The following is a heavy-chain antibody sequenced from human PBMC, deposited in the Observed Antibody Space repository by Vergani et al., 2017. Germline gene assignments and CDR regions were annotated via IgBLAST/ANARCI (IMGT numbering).Heavy chain of an antibody. Sequence: QVQLVQSGAELKKPGASVSVSCKGSSHTFQTYGISWVRQAPGKGLEWMGWISAYNGNTNYAQRLQDRVTMTTDTSTSTAYMELRSLRSDDTAVYYCARDFRTKLDAFDIWGQGTMVTVSS. V-gene: IGHV1-18*01. CDR1: SHTFQTYG. CDR2: ISAYNGNT. J-gene: IGHJ3*02. CDR3: ARDFRTKLDAFDI. D-gene: IGHD3-10*01.